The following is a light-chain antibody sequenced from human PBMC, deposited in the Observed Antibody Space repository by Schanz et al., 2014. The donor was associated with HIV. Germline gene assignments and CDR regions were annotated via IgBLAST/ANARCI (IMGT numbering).Light chain of an antibody. J-gene: IGKJ4*01. CDR1: QSIYEN. V-gene: IGKV3-20*01. CDR3: QHYGDSRGT. Sequence: EIVLTQSPGTLSLPPGERATLSCRASQSIYENLAWYQQRPGQAPRLLIYAASTRATGIPARFSGSGSGTDFTLTISRLEPEDFAVYYCQHYGDSRGTFGGGTKVDFK. CDR2: AAS.